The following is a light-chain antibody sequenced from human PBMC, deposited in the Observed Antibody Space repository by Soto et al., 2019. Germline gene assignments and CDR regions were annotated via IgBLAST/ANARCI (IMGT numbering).Light chain of an antibody. V-gene: IGKV1-27*01. J-gene: IGKJ3*01. Sequence: DIQMTQPPSSLSASVGHRVTITCRASQGISTYLAGYQQRPGKGSKLLIYAASTLQSGVPSRFSGSGSGTEFTLAISSLLPEDVATYYCQNWDSFAFSCGAGTNVDFK. CDR3: QNWDSFAFS. CDR2: AAS. CDR1: QGISTY.